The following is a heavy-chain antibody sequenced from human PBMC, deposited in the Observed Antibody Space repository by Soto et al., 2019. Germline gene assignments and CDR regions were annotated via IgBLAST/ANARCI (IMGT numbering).Heavy chain of an antibody. V-gene: IGHV4-39*01. CDR2: IYYSGST. J-gene: IGHJ6*02. Sequence: SETLSVTCTVSGGYISSSSYYWGWIRQPPGKGLEWIGSIYYSGSTYYNPSLKSRVTISVDTSKNQFSLKLSSVTAADTAVYYCARPIRSGRRDYYYGMDVWGQGTTVTVSS. CDR3: ARPIRSGRRDYYYGMDV. D-gene: IGHD6-19*01. CDR1: GGYISSSSYY.